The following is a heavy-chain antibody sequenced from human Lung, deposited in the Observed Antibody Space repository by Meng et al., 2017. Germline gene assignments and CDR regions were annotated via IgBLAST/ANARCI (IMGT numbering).Heavy chain of an antibody. CDR2: IYHSGST. V-gene: IGHV4-4*02. CDR3: ARGSITMVRGVSVFDP. CDR1: GESISSSNW. J-gene: IGHJ5*02. D-gene: IGHD3-10*01. Sequence: GQPKEPGPGPVKPSGTLALTCAVSGESISSSNWWSWVRQPPGKGLEWIGEIYHSGSTNYNPSLKSRVTISVDKSKNQFSLKLSSVTAADTAVYYCARGSITMVRGVSVFDPWGQGTLVTVSS.